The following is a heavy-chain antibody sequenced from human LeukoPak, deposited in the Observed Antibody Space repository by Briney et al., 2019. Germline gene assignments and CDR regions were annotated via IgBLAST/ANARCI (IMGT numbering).Heavy chain of an antibody. J-gene: IGHJ4*02. D-gene: IGHD6-13*01. Sequence: GGPLRLSCAASGFTFSSYAMSWVRQAPGKGLEWVSAISGSGGITYYADSVKGRFTISRDKSKNTLYLQMNSLRAEDTAIYYCAKEFFDSQQLVPYFDYWGQGTLVTVSS. V-gene: IGHV3-23*01. CDR3: AKEFFDSQQLVPYFDY. CDR1: GFTFSSYA. CDR2: ISGSGGIT.